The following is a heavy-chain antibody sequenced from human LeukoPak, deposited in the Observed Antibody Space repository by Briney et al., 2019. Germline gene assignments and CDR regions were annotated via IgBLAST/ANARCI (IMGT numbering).Heavy chain of an antibody. CDR1: GYTFTSYY. CDR3: ASYRYSSSWYDYYYGIDV. Sequence: ASVKVSCKASGYTFTSYYMHWVRQAPGQGLEWMGIINPSGGSTSYAQKFQGRVTMTRDTSTSTVYMELSSLRSEDTAVYYCASYRYSSSWYDYYYGIDVWGQGTAVTVSS. D-gene: IGHD6-13*01. J-gene: IGHJ6*02. CDR2: INPSGGST. V-gene: IGHV1-46*01.